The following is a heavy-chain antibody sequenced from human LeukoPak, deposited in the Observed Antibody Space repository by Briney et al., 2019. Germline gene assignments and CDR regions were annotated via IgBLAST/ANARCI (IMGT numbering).Heavy chain of an antibody. Sequence: SETLSLTCTVSGGSISSYYWSWIRQPPGKGLEWIGYIYYSGSTNYNPSLKGRVTMSLDTSKNQFSLKLTSVTAADTAVYYCARVALYYDSTRYFDYWGQGTLVTVSS. CDR1: GGSISSYY. V-gene: IGHV4-59*12. D-gene: IGHD3-22*01. CDR2: IYYSGST. J-gene: IGHJ4*02. CDR3: ARVALYYDSTRYFDY.